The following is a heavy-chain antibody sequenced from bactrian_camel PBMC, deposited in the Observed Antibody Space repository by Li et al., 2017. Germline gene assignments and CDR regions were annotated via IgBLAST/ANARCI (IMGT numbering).Heavy chain of an antibody. V-gene: IGHV3S1*01. CDR3: AASPRSCGTLDDHRWSF. Sequence: HVQLVESGGGLVQPGESLRLSCTTAGFTFRSYWMYWVRQAPGKERLGVASINTGASMFYYAEWVRGRFTISQDKAKKTVYLQMNSLKPEDSAMYYCAASPRSCGTLDDHRWSFWGQGTQVTVS. CDR1: GFTFRSYW. J-gene: IGHJ4*01. CDR2: INTGASMF. D-gene: IGHD1*01.